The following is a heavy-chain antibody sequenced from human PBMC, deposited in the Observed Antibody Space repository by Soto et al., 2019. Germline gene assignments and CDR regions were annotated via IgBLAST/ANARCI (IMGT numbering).Heavy chain of an antibody. D-gene: IGHD3-22*01. Sequence: QIQLVQSGGEVKKPGASVKVSCKASGYTFRSYGIIWVRQAPGQGLEWVGWISAYNVDTHYAPKFQDRITLTTETSTDTAYMELRSLRLDETAVYYCARDWSRYYDNSGLIWFYWGQGSLVTVSS. V-gene: IGHV1-18*04. J-gene: IGHJ4*02. CDR1: GYTFRSYG. CDR2: ISAYNVDT. CDR3: ARDWSRYYDNSGLIWFY.